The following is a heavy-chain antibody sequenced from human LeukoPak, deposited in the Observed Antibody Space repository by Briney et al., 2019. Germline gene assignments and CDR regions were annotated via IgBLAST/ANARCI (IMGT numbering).Heavy chain of an antibody. Sequence: PRGSLRLSCAASGFSFDGYSMHWVRQAPGKGLEWVSLINRDSSSTFYADSVKGRFTISRDNSRNTLYLQMNRLRTEDTAFYYCAKEVLYSSWVSFDSWGQGTLVTVSS. J-gene: IGHJ4*02. D-gene: IGHD5-12*01. CDR3: AKEVLYSSWVSFDS. V-gene: IGHV3-43*01. CDR1: GFSFDGYS. CDR2: INRDSSST.